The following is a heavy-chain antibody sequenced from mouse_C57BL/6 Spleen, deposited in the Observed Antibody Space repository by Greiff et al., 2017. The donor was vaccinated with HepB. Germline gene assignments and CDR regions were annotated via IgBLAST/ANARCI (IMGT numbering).Heavy chain of an antibody. D-gene: IGHD2-4*01. CDR3: VIEGDYAGAWFAY. Sequence: VQLQQSGAELAKPGASVKLSCKASGYTFTSYWMHWVKQRPGQGLEWIGYINPSSGYTKYNQKFKDKATLTADKSSSTAYMQLSSLTYEDFAVYYCVIEGDYAGAWFAYWGQGTLVTVSA. CDR1: GYTFTSYW. CDR2: INPSSGYT. J-gene: IGHJ3*01. V-gene: IGHV1-7*01.